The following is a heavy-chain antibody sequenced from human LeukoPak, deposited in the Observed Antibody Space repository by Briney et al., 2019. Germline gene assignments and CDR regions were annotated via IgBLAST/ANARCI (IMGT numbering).Heavy chain of an antibody. CDR2: ISYDGSNK. Sequence: GGSLRLSCAASGFTFSSYAMHWVRQAPGKGLEWVAVISYDGSNKYYADSVKGRFTISRDNSKNTLYLQMNSLRAEDTAVYYCARGLDYYDSSGYYFDYWGQGTLVTVSS. J-gene: IGHJ4*02. CDR1: GFTFSSYA. V-gene: IGHV3-30-3*01. CDR3: ARGLDYYDSSGYYFDY. D-gene: IGHD3-22*01.